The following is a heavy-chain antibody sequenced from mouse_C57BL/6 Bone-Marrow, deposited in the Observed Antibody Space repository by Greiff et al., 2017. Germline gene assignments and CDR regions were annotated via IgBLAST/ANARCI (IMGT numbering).Heavy chain of an antibody. CDR3: ARYYCGSSYGYAMDY. CDR1: GYTFTNYW. CDR2: IYPGGGYT. J-gene: IGHJ4*01. Sequence: QVQLQQSGAELVRPGTSVKMSCKASGYTFTNYWIGWAKQRPGHGLEWIGDIYPGGGYTNYNEKFKGKATLTADKSSSTAYMQFSSLTSEDSALYYCARYYCGSSYGYAMDYWGQGTSVTVSS. V-gene: IGHV1-63*01. D-gene: IGHD1-1*01.